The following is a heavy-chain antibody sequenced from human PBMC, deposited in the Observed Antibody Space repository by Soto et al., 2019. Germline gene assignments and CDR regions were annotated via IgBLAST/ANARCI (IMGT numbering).Heavy chain of an antibody. D-gene: IGHD5-12*01. CDR1: GFTFSNAW. CDR2: IKSKTDGGTT. V-gene: IGHV3-15*01. CDR3: TTRSLRGYSGYENYYYYYMDV. Sequence: GGSLRLSCAASGFTFSNAWMSWVRQAPGKGLEWVGRIKSKTDGGTTDYAAPVKGRFTISRDDSKNTLYLQMNSLKTEDTAVYYCTTRSLRGYSGYENYYYYYMDVWGKGTTVTSP. J-gene: IGHJ6*03.